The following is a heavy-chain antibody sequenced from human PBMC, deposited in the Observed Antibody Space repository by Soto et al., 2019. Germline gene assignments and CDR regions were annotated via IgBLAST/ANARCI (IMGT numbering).Heavy chain of an antibody. V-gene: IGHV4-59*11. CDR2: MYYSGSA. Sequence: PSGTLSLTFTVSGGSISSHYWSWIRQSPGKGLEWIGYMYYSGSANYNPSLKSRVTISVDTSKNQFSLKVKSVTAADTAVYYCARGTYCGGTTCCFAYWGQGTLVTVSS. CDR3: ARGTYCGGTTCCFAY. CDR1: GGSISSHY. J-gene: IGHJ4*02. D-gene: IGHD2-2*01.